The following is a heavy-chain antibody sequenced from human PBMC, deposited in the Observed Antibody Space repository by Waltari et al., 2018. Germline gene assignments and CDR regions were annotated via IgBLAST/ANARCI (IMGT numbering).Heavy chain of an antibody. V-gene: IGHV3-23*04. D-gene: IGHD5-12*01. J-gene: IGHJ2*01. CDR3: AKDLGGFSGSHWYFDL. CDR1: GFTFSSSS. CDR2: IRGSDGRT. Sequence: EVQLVESGGGLVQPGCSLRLSCAASGFTFSSSSLTWVRQAPGRGLEWVSSIRGSDGRTNYADSAKGRFTISRDNVKNTLFLQMNSLRADDAAVYYCAKDLGGFSGSHWYFDLWGRGTLVTVSS.